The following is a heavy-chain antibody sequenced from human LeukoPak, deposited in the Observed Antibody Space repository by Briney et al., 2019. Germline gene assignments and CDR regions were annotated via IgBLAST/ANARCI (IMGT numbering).Heavy chain of an antibody. CDR2: IIPILGIA. CDR3: ARGAVACTHYYYGMDV. Sequence: ASVKVSCKASGGTLSSDAISWVRQAPGQGLEWMGRIIPILGIANYAQKFQGRVTITADKSTSTAYMELSSLRSEDTAVYYCARGAVACTHYYYGMDVWGQGTTVTVSS. V-gene: IGHV1-69*04. D-gene: IGHD6-19*01. CDR1: GGTLSSDA. J-gene: IGHJ6*02.